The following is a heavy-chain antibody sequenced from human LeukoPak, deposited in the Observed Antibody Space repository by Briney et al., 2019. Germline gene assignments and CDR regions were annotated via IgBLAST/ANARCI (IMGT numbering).Heavy chain of an antibody. Sequence: PGGSLRLSCAASGFTVSSNYMSWVRQPPGKGLEWVSVIYSTGSKYYAASVKGRFTISRDNSKSTLYLQMNSLRGEDTAVYYCARGSSSGFELDYWGQGNLVTVSS. CDR2: IYSTGSK. CDR1: GFTVSSNY. V-gene: IGHV3-53*01. D-gene: IGHD6-19*01. CDR3: ARGSSSGFELDY. J-gene: IGHJ4*02.